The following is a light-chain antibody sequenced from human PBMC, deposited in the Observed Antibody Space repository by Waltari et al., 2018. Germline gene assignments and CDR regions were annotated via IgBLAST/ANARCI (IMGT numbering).Light chain of an antibody. Sequence: QSALTQPASVSGSPGQSITISCTGTSSDVGGYNYVSWYQQHPGTAPKLMIYDVSKRPSWVSNRFAGCKSGNTASLTISGLQAEDEADYYCCSYAGSSTSYVFGTGTKVTVL. J-gene: IGLJ1*01. CDR1: SSDVGGYNY. CDR3: CSYAGSSTSYV. V-gene: IGLV2-23*02. CDR2: DVS.